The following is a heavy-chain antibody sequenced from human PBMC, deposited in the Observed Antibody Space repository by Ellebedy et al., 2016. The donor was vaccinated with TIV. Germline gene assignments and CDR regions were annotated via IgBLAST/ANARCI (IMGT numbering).Heavy chain of an antibody. J-gene: IGHJ4*02. CDR2: VSADGSTK. V-gene: IGHV3-30*03. CDR3: ARDLHVDRGDCLDY. D-gene: IGHD2-21*02. Sequence: PGGSLRLSCAASGFTFSNYGMHWVRQAPGKGLEWVAVVSADGSTKFYADSVKGQFTISRDNSKNTLYLQMSSLGVDDTAIFYCARDLHVDRGDCLDYWGQGTLVTVSS. CDR1: GFTFSNYG.